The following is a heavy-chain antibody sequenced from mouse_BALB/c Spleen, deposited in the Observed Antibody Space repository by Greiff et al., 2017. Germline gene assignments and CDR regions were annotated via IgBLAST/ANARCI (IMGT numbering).Heavy chain of an antibody. V-gene: IGHV1-5*01. CDR2: IYPGNSDT. D-gene: IGHD3-3*01. J-gene: IGHJ2*01. Sequence: VQLQQSGTVLARPGASVKMSCKASGYSFTSYLMHWVKQRPGQGLEWIGAIYPGNSDTSYNQKFKGKAKLTAVTSASTAYMELSSLTNEDSAVYYCTWGRDLHYFDYWGQGTTLTVSS. CDR1: GYSFTSYL. CDR3: TWGRDLHYFDY.